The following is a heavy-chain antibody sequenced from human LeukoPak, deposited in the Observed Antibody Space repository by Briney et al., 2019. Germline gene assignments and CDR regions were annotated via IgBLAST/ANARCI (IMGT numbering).Heavy chain of an antibody. CDR2: IRSKAYGETA. J-gene: IGHJ4*02. V-gene: IGHV3-49*03. CDR1: GFIVSSNY. D-gene: IGHD1-1*01. Sequence: GGSLRLSCAASGFIVSSNYMTWIRQAPGKGLEWVGFIRSKAYGETADYAASVKGGFTISRDDSKAIAYLQMNSLKTEDTAVYHCTRDRGAYNLYDYWGQGTLVTVSS. CDR3: TRDRGAYNLYDY.